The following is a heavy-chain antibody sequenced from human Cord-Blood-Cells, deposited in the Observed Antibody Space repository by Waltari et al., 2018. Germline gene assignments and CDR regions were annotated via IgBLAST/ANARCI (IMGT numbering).Heavy chain of an antibody. V-gene: IGHV4-30-4*08. CDR1: GGSISSGDYY. D-gene: IGHD6-13*01. Sequence: QVQLQESGPGLVKPSQTLSLTCTVSGGSISSGDYYWSWIRQPPGKGLEWIGYIYYSGRPSYNPSLKSRVTISVDTSKNQFSLKLSSVTAADTAVYYCARGRIAAAGTSRDDYYYYYGMDVWGQGTTVTVSS. J-gene: IGHJ6*02. CDR2: IYYSGRP. CDR3: ARGRIAAAGTSRDDYYYYYGMDV.